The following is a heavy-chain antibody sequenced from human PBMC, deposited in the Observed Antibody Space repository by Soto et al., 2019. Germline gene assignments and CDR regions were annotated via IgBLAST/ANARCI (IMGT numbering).Heavy chain of an antibody. CDR1: GITFSDYY. CDR3: AGELDGMDV. J-gene: IGHJ6*02. V-gene: IGHV3-11*05. CDR2: ISSSGHYT. Sequence: ESGGGLVKPGGSLRLSCAASGITFSDYYMSWIRQAPGKGLEWVSYISSSGHYTEHADSVRGRFTTSRDNARNSLYLQMNSRRVKDPAVYYGAGELDGMDVWGQGPRSPSP.